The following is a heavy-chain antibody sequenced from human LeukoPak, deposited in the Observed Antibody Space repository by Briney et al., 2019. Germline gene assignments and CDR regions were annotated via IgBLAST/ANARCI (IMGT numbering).Heavy chain of an antibody. CDR1: GFTFSSYG. CDR2: IRYDGSNK. V-gene: IGHV3-30*02. D-gene: IGHD1-14*01. CDR3: ASGAPDSFDY. Sequence: GGSLRLSCAASGFTFSSYGMHWVRQAPGKGLEWVAFIRYDGSNKYYADSVKGRFTISRDNSKNTLYPQMNSLRAEDTAVYYCASGAPDSFDYWGQGTLVTVSS. J-gene: IGHJ4*02.